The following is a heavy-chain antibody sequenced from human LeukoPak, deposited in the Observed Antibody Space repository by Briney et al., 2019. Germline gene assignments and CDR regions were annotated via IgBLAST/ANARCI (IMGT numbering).Heavy chain of an antibody. J-gene: IGHJ3*02. CDR3: AKDMGSGSQAIDAFDI. Sequence: GGSLRLSCAASGFTFSSYGMHWVRQAPGKGLEWVAFIRYDGSNKYYADSVKGRFTISRDNSKNTPYLQMNSLRAEDTALYYCAKDMGSGSQAIDAFDIWGQGTMVSVSS. CDR2: IRYDGSNK. CDR1: GFTFSSYG. D-gene: IGHD3-10*01. V-gene: IGHV3-30*02.